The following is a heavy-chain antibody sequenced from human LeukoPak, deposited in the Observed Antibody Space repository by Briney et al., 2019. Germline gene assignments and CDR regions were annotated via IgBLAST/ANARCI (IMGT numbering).Heavy chain of an antibody. J-gene: IGHJ4*02. Sequence: GGSLRLSCAASGFTVSSNYMSWVRQAPGKGLEWVSVIYSGGSTYYADSVKGRFTISRDTSKNMVYLQMTSLRPEDTAVYYCARGSLEFEYWGQGALVTVSS. CDR3: ARGSLEFEY. V-gene: IGHV3-53*05. CDR2: IYSGGST. D-gene: IGHD1-1*01. CDR1: GFTVSSNY.